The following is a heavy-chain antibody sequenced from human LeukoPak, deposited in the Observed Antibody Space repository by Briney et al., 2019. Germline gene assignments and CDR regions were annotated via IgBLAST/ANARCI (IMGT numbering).Heavy chain of an antibody. CDR2: ISYDGSNK. D-gene: IGHD2-15*01. CDR1: GFTFRSYA. V-gene: IGHV3-30*04. J-gene: IGHJ6*02. Sequence: GSSLSLFCAASGFTFRSYALLWVRQAPGRGLEGVAVISYDGSNKFYADSVKGRFTISRDNSKNTLYLQMNSLRVEDTTVYYCARDLAYWYYYYYGMDVWGQGTTVTVSS. CDR3: ARDLAYWYYYYYGMDV.